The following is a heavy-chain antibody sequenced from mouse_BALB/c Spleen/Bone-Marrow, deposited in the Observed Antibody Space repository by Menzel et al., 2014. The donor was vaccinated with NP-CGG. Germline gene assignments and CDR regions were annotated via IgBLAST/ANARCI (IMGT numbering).Heavy chain of an antibody. D-gene: IGHD3-1*01. CDR2: IYPGDGST. CDR1: GYTFTSYL. Sequence: VQLQQSGPELVKPGASVKMSCKASGYTFTSYLIHWVKQRPGQGLEWIGWIYPGDGSTNYNEKFKGETTLTADKSSSTAYMLLSSLTSEDSAIYFCARGAPYYFDYWGQGTTLTVSS. CDR3: ARGAPYYFDY. J-gene: IGHJ2*01. V-gene: IGHV1S56*01.